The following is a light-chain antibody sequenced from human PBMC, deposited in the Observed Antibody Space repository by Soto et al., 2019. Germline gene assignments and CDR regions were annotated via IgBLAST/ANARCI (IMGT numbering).Light chain of an antibody. Sequence: QSALTQPASVSGSPGQSITISCTGTSDDVGAFNYVSWYQQHPGKAPKLMIFEVSRRRSGVSNRFSGSKSGNTASLTISGLQAEDEADYYCTSYASSVNYVFGTGTKVTVL. CDR3: TSYASSVNYV. J-gene: IGLJ1*01. V-gene: IGLV2-14*01. CDR2: EVS. CDR1: SDDVGAFNY.